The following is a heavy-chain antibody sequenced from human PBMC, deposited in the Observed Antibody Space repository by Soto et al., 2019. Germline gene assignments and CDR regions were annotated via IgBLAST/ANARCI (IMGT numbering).Heavy chain of an antibody. V-gene: IGHV1-69*13. CDR3: ARGEMATITDFDY. J-gene: IGHJ4*02. CDR2: VIPLFNTP. Sequence: GASVKVSCKASGGTFSTYAFTWVRQAPGQGFEWIGGVIPLFNTPDYAQKFQGRVTITADESTSTAYMELSSLRSEDTAVYYCARGEMATITDFDYWGQVPLVTVSS. CDR1: GGTFSTYA. D-gene: IGHD5-12*01.